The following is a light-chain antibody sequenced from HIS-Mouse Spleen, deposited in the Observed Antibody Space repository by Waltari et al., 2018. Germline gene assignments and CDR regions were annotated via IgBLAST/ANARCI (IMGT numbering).Light chain of an antibody. Sequence: DIQMTQSPSTLSVSVGDRVTITCRASQSISSWLSWYQQKPGKAPKLLIYKASSLESGVPSRFSGSGSGTEFTLTISSLQPDDFATYCCQQYNSYSWTFGQGTKVEIK. CDR2: KAS. CDR1: QSISSW. J-gene: IGKJ1*01. V-gene: IGKV1-5*03. CDR3: QQYNSYSWT.